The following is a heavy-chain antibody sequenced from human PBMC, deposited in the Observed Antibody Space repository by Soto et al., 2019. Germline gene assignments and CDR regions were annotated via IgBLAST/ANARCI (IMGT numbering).Heavy chain of an antibody. CDR3: ARDKRGLTPPGGFDY. V-gene: IGHV1-18*04. Sequence: ASVKVSCKASGYTFTSYGISWVRQAPGQGLEWMGWISAYNGNTNYAQKLQGRVTMTTDTSTSTAYMELRSLRSDDTAVYYCARDKRGLTPPGGFDYWGQGTLVTVPP. CDR2: ISAYNGNT. D-gene: IGHD3-9*01. J-gene: IGHJ4*02. CDR1: GYTFTSYG.